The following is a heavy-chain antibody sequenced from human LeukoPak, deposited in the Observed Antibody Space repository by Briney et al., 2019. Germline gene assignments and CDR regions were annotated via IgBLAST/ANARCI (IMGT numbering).Heavy chain of an antibody. D-gene: IGHD6-13*01. Sequence: GGSLRLSCAASGFTFSSYGIHWVRQAPGKGLEWVAFIRSDGSIKYYADSVKGRFTISRDNSKSTLYLEINSLRADDTAIYYCAKTASSSWGFFDYWGQGTLVTVSS. V-gene: IGHV3-30*02. J-gene: IGHJ4*02. CDR2: IRSDGSIK. CDR1: GFTFSSYG. CDR3: AKTASSSWGFFDY.